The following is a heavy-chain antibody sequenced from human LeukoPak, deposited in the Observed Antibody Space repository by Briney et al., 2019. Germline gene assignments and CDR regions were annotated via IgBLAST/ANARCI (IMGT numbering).Heavy chain of an antibody. J-gene: IGHJ4*02. D-gene: IGHD1-26*01. CDR1: GFTFSNYE. CDR3: ARARRIVGVGYFDY. CDR2: ISSSGSDI. V-gene: IGHV3-48*03. Sequence: GGSLRLSCAASGFTFSNYEMHWVRQAPGKGLEWVSYISSSGSDIYYADSVKGRFTISRDNSKNTLFLQMNSLRDGDTAIYYCARARRIVGVGYFDYWGQGTLVTVSS.